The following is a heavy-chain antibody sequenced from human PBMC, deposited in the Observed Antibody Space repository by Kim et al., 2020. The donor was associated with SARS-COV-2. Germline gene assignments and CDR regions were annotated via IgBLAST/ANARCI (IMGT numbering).Heavy chain of an antibody. CDR3: AKVQYNWNYRSGGSCCAFDY. V-gene: IGHV3-23*01. Sequence: GGSLRLSCAASGFTFSSYAMSWVRQAPGKGLEWVSAISGSGGSTYYADSVKGRFTISRDNSKNTLYLQMNSLRAEDTAVYYCAKVQYNWNYRSGGSCCAFDYWGQGTLVTVSS. CDR1: GFTFSSYA. J-gene: IGHJ4*02. CDR2: ISGSGGST. D-gene: IGHD2-15*01.